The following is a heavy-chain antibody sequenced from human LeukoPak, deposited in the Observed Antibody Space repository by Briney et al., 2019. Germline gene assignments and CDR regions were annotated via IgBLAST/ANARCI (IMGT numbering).Heavy chain of an antibody. J-gene: IGHJ3*02. D-gene: IGHD6-19*01. CDR1: GFTFSTYG. CDR3: AKGQGSGWYEAFDI. Sequence: PGGSLRLSCAASGFTFSTYGMHWVRQAPGKGLEWAAVISYDGSNKYYADSVKGRFTISRDNSKNTLYLQMNSLRAEDTAVYYCAKGQGSGWYEAFDIWGQGTMVTVSS. CDR2: ISYDGSNK. V-gene: IGHV3-30*18.